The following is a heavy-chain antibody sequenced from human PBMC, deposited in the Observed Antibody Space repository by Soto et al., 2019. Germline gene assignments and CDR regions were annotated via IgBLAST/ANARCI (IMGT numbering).Heavy chain of an antibody. CDR2: IWYDGSNK. CDR1: GFTFSSYG. V-gene: IGHV3-33*01. CDR3: ARPCGYGDYVPFDY. Sequence: QVQLVESGGGVVQPGRSLRLSCAASGFTFSSYGMHWVRQAPGKGLEWVAVIWYDGSNKYYADSVKGRFTISRDNSKNTLYLQMNSLRPEDTAVYYCARPCGYGDYVPFDYWGQGTLVTVSS. D-gene: IGHD4-17*01. J-gene: IGHJ4*02.